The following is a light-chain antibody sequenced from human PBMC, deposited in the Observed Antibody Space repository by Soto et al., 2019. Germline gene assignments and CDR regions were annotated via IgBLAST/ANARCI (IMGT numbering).Light chain of an antibody. CDR1: SSDIGAYDY. V-gene: IGLV2-14*01. J-gene: IGLJ1*01. Sequence: LTLPPSLLGAPGQSITISCTGTSSDIGAYDYVSWFQQHPGKAPKLMISEVNNRPSGVSNRFSGSKSGNTAYLTISGLKVEDDAEYFCKSYARSNTYVFGRGTKVTX. CDR3: KSYARSNTYV. CDR2: EVN.